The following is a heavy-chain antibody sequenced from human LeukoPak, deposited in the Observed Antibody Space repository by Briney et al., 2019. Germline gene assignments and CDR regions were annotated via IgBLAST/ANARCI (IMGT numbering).Heavy chain of an antibody. CDR2: ISAYNGNT. D-gene: IGHD5-12*01. V-gene: IGHV1-18*01. J-gene: IGHJ6*03. CDR1: GYTFTSYG. Sequence: ASVKVSCKASGYTFTSYGISWMRQAPGQGLEWMGWISAYNGNTNYAQKLQGRVTMTTDTSTSTAYMELRSLRSDDTAVYYCARDHRLPYYMDVWGKGTTVTISS. CDR3: ARDHRLPYYMDV.